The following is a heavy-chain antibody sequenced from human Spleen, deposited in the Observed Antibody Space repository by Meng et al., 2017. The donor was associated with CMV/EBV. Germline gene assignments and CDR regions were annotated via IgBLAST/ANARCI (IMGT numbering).Heavy chain of an antibody. CDR3: SRDSPTAMVEDY. J-gene: IGHJ4*02. Sequence: GEFLKISSAASGFTFSSYATHWVRQAPGKGLEWVTVISYDGNNKYYADSVKGLFTISRDNSKNTLYLQMNSLRAEDTAVYYCSRDSPTAMVEDYWGQGTLVTVSS. V-gene: IGHV3-30-3*01. CDR1: GFTFSSYA. D-gene: IGHD5-18*01. CDR2: ISYDGNNK.